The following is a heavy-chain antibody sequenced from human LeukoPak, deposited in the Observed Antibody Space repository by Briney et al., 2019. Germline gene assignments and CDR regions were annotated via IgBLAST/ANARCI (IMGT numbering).Heavy chain of an antibody. D-gene: IGHD6-13*01. CDR3: ARLSGYSSSWYGSYFDY. J-gene: IGHJ4*02. CDR1: GYSFTSYW. Sequence: GESLKISCKGSGYSFTSYWIGWVRQMPGKGLEWMGNLYPGDSDTRYSPSFQGQVTISADKSISTAYLQWSSLKASDTAMYYCARLSGYSSSWYGSYFDYWGQGTLVTVSS. V-gene: IGHV5-51*01. CDR2: LYPGDSDT.